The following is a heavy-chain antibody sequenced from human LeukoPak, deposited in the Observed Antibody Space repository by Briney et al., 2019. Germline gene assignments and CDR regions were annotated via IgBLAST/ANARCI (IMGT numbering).Heavy chain of an antibody. D-gene: IGHD1-26*01. CDR1: GGSFSDYY. CDR3: ARDRRYSGSYYEG. Sequence: SETLSLTCAVYGGSFSDYYWSWIRQPPGKGLEWIGDINHSANMRCNPSLKSRVSLSVDTSKSQFSLKLSSVTAADTAVYYCARDRRYSGSYYEGWGQGTLVTVSS. V-gene: IGHV4-34*01. CDR2: INHSANM. J-gene: IGHJ4*02.